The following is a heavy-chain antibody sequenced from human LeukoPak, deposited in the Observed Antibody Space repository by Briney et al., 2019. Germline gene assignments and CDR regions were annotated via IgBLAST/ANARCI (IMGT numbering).Heavy chain of an antibody. CDR1: GYTFTGYY. CDR3: ARGRGSSSSRLKTLDY. CDR2: INPNSGGT. V-gene: IGHV1-2*02. Sequence: GASVKVSCKASGYTFTGYYMHWVRQAPGQGLEWMGWINPNSGGTNYAQKFQGRVTMTRDTSISTAYMELSRLRSDDTAVYYCARGRGSSSSRLKTLDYWGQGTLVTVSS. D-gene: IGHD6-13*01. J-gene: IGHJ4*02.